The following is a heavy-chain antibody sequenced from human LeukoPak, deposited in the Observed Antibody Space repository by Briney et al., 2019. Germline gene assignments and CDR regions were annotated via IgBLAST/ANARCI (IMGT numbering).Heavy chain of an antibody. CDR2: IIPIFGTA. CDR1: GGTFSSYA. Sequence: SVTVSCKASGGTFSSYAISWVRQAPGQGREWMGGIIPIFGTANYAQKFEGRVTITADKSTSTAYMEVSRLRSEDTAVYYCARGYCSSTSCYAGGYYYGMDVWGKGTTVTVSS. CDR3: ARGYCSSTSCYAGGYYYGMDV. V-gene: IGHV1-69*06. D-gene: IGHD2-2*01. J-gene: IGHJ6*04.